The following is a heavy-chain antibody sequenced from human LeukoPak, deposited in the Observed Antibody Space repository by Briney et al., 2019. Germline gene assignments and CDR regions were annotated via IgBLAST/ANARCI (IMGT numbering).Heavy chain of an antibody. J-gene: IGHJ4*02. Sequence: GGSLRLSCAAAGFTFSSYWMSWVRQAPGKGLEWVANIKQDGSEKYYVDSVKGRFTISRDNAKNSLYLQMNSLRAEDTAVYYCARGGSSWYSPFYYFDYWGQGTLVTVSS. CDR3: ARGGSSWYSPFYYFDY. CDR1: GFTFSSYW. D-gene: IGHD6-13*01. CDR2: IKQDGSEK. V-gene: IGHV3-7*01.